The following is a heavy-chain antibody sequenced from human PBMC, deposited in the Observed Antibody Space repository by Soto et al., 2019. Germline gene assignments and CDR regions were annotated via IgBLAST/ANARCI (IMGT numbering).Heavy chain of an antibody. CDR2: IYYSGST. J-gene: IGHJ4*02. V-gene: IGHV4-59*08. CDR3: ASTALKRRTYYYGSGSYAPFFDY. CDR1: GGSISSYY. Sequence: SETLSLTCTVSGGSISSYYWSWIRQPPGKGLEWIGYIYYSGSTNYNPSLKSRVTISVDTSKNQFSLKLSSVTAADTAVYYCASTALKRRTYYYGSGSYAPFFDYWGQGTLVTAS. D-gene: IGHD3-10*01.